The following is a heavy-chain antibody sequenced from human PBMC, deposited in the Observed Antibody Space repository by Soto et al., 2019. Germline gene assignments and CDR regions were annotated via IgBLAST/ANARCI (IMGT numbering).Heavy chain of an antibody. CDR1: GYTFTAYY. CDR3: ARQQDRGIMAARFDY. Sequence: EASVKVSCKASGYTFTAYYVHWVRQAPGQGLEWMGWVNPLTGDTTYAQKFEGRVTMTRDTSISTAYMELSRLRSDDTAIYYCARQQDRGIMAARFDYWGQGTPVPVSS. CDR2: VNPLTGDT. D-gene: IGHD1-26*01. J-gene: IGHJ4*02. V-gene: IGHV1-2*02.